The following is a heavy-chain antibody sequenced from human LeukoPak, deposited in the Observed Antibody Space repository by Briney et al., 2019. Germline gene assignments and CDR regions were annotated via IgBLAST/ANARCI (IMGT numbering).Heavy chain of an antibody. CDR1: GGSISSGSYD. J-gene: IGHJ4*02. Sequence: SQTLSLTCTVSGGSISSGSYDWSWIRQPAGKGLEWIGRIYTSGSTNYNPSLKSRVTISVDTSKNQFSLKLSSVTAADTAVYYCARGYYGVFDYWGQGTLVTVSS. CDR2: IYTSGST. D-gene: IGHD3-16*01. V-gene: IGHV4-61*02. CDR3: ARGYYGVFDY.